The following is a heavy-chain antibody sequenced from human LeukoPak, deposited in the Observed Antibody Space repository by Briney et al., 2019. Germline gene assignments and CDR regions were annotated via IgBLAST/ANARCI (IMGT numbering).Heavy chain of an antibody. V-gene: IGHV3-30*18. Sequence: GGSLRLSCVASGFPLNTYGMPWVRQAPGKGREGVAGISKDGSSKDYADSVKGRFTNSRDNSKNTMYLQMNSLRVEDTAVYYCAKAAYCTSTSCHFSGYAQRPLDSWGQGTLVTVSS. D-gene: IGHD2-2*01. CDR1: GFPLNTYG. J-gene: IGHJ4*02. CDR2: ISKDGSSK. CDR3: AKAAYCTSTSCHFSGYAQRPLDS.